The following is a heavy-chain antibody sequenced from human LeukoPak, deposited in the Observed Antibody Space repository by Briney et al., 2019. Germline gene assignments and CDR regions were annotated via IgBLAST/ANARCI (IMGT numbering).Heavy chain of an antibody. CDR2: IKQDGSEK. CDR3: ARDGVLLPFRRSDAFDI. V-gene: IGHV3-7*01. Sequence: QPGGSLRLSCAASGFTFSSYWMSWVRQAPGKGLEWVANIKQDGSEKYYVDSVKGRFTISRDNAKNPLYLQMNSLRAEDTAVYYCARDGVLLPFRRSDAFDIWGQGTMVTVSS. CDR1: GFTFSSYW. J-gene: IGHJ3*02. D-gene: IGHD3-10*01.